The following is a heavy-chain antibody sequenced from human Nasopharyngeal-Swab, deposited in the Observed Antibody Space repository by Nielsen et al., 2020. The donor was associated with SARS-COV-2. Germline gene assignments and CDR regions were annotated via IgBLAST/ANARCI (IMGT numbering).Heavy chain of an antibody. D-gene: IGHD3-16*02. CDR3: ARNPVDYDYVWGSYRYRTFDY. CDR1: GYTFTSYY. V-gene: IGHV1-46*01. J-gene: IGHJ4*02. Sequence: ASVKVSCKASGYTFTSYYMHWVRQAPGQGLEWMGIINPSGGSTNYAQKFQGRVTITADKSTSTAYMELSSLRSEDTAVYYCARNPVDYDYVWGSYRYRTFDYWGQGTLVTVSS. CDR2: INPSGGST.